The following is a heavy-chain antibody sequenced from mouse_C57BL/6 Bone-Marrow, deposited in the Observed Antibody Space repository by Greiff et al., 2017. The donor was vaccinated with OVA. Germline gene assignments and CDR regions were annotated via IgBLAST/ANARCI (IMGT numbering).Heavy chain of an antibody. Sequence: EVQLQQSGPELVKPGASVKISCKASGYSFTGYYMNWVKQSPEKSLEWIGEINPSTGGTTYNQKFKAKATLTVDKSSSTAYMQLKSLTSEDSAVYDCARPIYYGTFADWGKGTLVTVSA. V-gene: IGHV1-42*01. CDR1: GYSFTGYY. CDR3: ARPIYYGTFAD. D-gene: IGHD2-1*01. J-gene: IGHJ3*01. CDR2: INPSTGGT.